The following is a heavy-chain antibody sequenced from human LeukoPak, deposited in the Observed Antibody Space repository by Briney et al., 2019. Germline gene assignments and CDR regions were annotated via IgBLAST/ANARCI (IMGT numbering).Heavy chain of an antibody. CDR3: ARGPPLRWGGFDY. CDR1: GFSFSSYG. D-gene: IGHD4-23*01. Sequence: GGSLRLSCAASGFSFSSYGISWVRQAPGKGLEWVSVIYSGGSTYYADSVKGRFTISRDSSKNTLYLQVNSLRADDTAVYYCARGPPLRWGGFDYWGQGILVTVSS. V-gene: IGHV3-53*01. J-gene: IGHJ4*02. CDR2: IYSGGST.